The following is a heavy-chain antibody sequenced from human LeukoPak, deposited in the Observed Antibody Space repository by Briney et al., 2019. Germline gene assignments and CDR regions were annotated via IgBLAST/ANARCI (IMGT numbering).Heavy chain of an antibody. Sequence: GESLKISCKASGYTFTKYWIAWVRLRPGKGLEWIGIIWPGDSDARYTPTFQGQVTISADNSIDTAYLQWSTLKASDTAMYYCARPTIESPYDTFDFWGQGKMVTVSS. V-gene: IGHV5-51*01. CDR3: ARPTIESPYDTFDF. J-gene: IGHJ3*01. CDR2: IWPGDSDA. CDR1: GYTFTKYW. D-gene: IGHD5-24*01.